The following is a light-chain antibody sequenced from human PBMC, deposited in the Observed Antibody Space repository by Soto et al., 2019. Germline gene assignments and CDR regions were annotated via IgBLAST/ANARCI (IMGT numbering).Light chain of an antibody. CDR2: GAS. Sequence: EVVMTQSPATLSVSPGERATLSCRASRSVGTNLAWYQQKPGQPPRLLIYGASTRATGIPARFSGSGSGTEFTLTISGLQSEDFALYYCQQYNIWPPYTFGQGTKVDIK. J-gene: IGKJ2*01. V-gene: IGKV3-15*01. CDR1: RSVGTN. CDR3: QQYNIWPPYT.